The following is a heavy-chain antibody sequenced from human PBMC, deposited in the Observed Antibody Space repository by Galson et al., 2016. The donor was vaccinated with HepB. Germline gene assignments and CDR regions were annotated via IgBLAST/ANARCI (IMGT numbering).Heavy chain of an antibody. CDR2: IWYYGRNK. D-gene: IGHD6-13*01. CDR1: GFTFNSFG. V-gene: IGHV3-33*01. J-gene: IGHJ4*02. CDR3: AREAPIAAPGANDC. Sequence: SLRLSCAASGFTFNSFGMHWVRQAPGKGLEWVAVIWYYGRNKYYGDSVKGRFTISRDKSKNTLYLQMNSLRAEDTAIYYCAREAPIAAPGANDCWGQGTLVTVSS.